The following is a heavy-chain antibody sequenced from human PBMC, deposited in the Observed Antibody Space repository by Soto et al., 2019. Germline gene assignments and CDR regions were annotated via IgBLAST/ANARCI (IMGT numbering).Heavy chain of an antibody. Sequence: QVQLVQSGAEVKKPGSSVKVSCKDSGGTFSTYSMFWVRQAPGQGLEWMGRIIPMLGVRNYAQRFQDRVTIIADKSTATVHMELSSRRSEDTALYSCTIGSWSGEVFAIWGQGTMVTVSS. CDR3: TIGSWSGEVFAI. CDR2: IIPMLGVR. J-gene: IGHJ3*02. D-gene: IGHD2-21*01. V-gene: IGHV1-69*02. CDR1: GGTFSTYS.